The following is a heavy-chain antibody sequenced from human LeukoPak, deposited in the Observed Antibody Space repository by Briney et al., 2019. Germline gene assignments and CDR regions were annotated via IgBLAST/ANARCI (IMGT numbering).Heavy chain of an antibody. Sequence: SETLSLTCTVSGGSISSYYWSWIRQPPGKGLEWIGYIYYSGSTNYNPSLKSRVTISVDTSKNQFSLKLSSVTAADTAVYYCARVLKEIDAFDIWGQGTMVTVSS. CDR3: ARVLKEIDAFDI. V-gene: IGHV4-59*12. CDR1: GGSISSYY. J-gene: IGHJ3*02. CDR2: IYYSGST.